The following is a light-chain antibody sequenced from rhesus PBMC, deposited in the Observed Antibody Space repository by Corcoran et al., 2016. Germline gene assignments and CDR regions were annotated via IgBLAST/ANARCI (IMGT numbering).Light chain of an antibody. CDR2: DAS. CDR1: ENVKNY. CDR3: QHSYGTPLT. V-gene: IGKV1-74*01. J-gene: IGKJ4*01. Sequence: DIQMTQSPSSLSASVGDRVTITCRASENVKNYLHWYQQKPGKAPKLLIYDASTLQSGVPSRFSGSGSRTDYTVTISSLQPGDVATYYCQHSYGTPLTFGGGTKVEIE.